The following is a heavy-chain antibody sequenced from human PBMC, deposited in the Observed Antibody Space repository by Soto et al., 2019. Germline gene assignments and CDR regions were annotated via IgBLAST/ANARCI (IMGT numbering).Heavy chain of an antibody. V-gene: IGHV1-69*12. Sequence: QVQLVQSGAEMKEPGSSVKVSCKTSGGTFSSSAISWLRQAPGQGLEWMGGIIPLFRTPDYAQKFQGRVTIAADESTSXAHXELSSLRSEDTAVYYCARDNDRLQLGGNYYYILDVWGQGTTITVSS. J-gene: IGHJ6*02. CDR3: ARDNDRLQLGGNYYYILDV. D-gene: IGHD4-4*01. CDR2: IIPLFRTP. CDR1: GGTFSSSA.